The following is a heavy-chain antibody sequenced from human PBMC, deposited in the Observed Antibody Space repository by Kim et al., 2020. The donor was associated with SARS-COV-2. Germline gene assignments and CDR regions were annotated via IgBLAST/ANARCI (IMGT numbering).Heavy chain of an antibody. V-gene: IGHV3-23*01. CDR2: ISGSGGSK. CDR1: GFTFSSYA. J-gene: IGHJ4*02. D-gene: IGHD1-1*01. Sequence: GGSLRLSCAASGFTFSSYAMSWVRQAPGKGLEWVSAISGSGGSKYYADSVKGRFTISRDNSKNTLYLQMNSLRAEDTAVYYCASSTDWQGLFDYWGQGTLVTVSS. CDR3: ASSTDWQGLFDY.